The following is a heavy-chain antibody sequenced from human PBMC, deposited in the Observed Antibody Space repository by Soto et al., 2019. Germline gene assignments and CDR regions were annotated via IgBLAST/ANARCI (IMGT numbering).Heavy chain of an antibody. CDR1: GFTFSSYS. J-gene: IGHJ4*02. D-gene: IGHD6-19*01. V-gene: IGHV3-21*01. Sequence: PGGSLRLSCATSGFTFSSYSMNWVRQAPGKGLEWVSSISSSSGKYIYYADSVKGRFTISRDNAKNSLYLQMNSLTAEDTAVYYCARDIEQWLGQFDYWGRGT. CDR3: ARDIEQWLGQFDY. CDR2: ISSSSGKYI.